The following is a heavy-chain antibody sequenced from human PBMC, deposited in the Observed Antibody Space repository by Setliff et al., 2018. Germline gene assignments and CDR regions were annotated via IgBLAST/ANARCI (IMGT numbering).Heavy chain of an antibody. D-gene: IGHD3-16*01. CDR3: ARELRSPFWHIDY. CDR1: GGSFDSDV. V-gene: IGHV1-69*13. Sequence: ASVKVSCKASGGSFDSDVITWVRQAPGQGLEWMGRLIPILGKTNYAESFQGRVLITADRSTNTVQMQHSSLRSEDTAIYYCARELRSPFWHIDYWGQGSLVTVS. CDR2: LIPILGKT. J-gene: IGHJ4*02.